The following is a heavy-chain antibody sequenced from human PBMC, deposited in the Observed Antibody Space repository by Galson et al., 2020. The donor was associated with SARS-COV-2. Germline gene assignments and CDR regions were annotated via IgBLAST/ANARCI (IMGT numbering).Heavy chain of an antibody. CDR2: ISYDGSNK. Sequence: TGGSLRLSCAASGFTFSSYAMHWVRQAPCKGLEWVAVISYDGSNKYYADSVKGRFTISRDNSKNTLYLQMNSLRAEDTAVYYCARDYENYDFWSGYPWRYYYGMDVWGQGTTVTVSS. CDR1: GFTFSSYA. D-gene: IGHD3-3*01. J-gene: IGHJ6*02. CDR3: ARDYENYDFWSGYPWRYYYGMDV. V-gene: IGHV3-30*04.